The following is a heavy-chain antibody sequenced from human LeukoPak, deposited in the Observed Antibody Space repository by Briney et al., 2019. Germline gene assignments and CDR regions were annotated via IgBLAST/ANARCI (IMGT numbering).Heavy chain of an antibody. Sequence: PSETLSLTCAVSGGSISSGGYSWSWIRQLPGKGLEWIGYIYHSGSTYYNPSLKSRVTISVDRSKNQFSLKLSSVTAADTAVYYCARSTMIVALGAFDIWGQGTMVTVSS. J-gene: IGHJ3*02. V-gene: IGHV4-30-2*01. CDR2: IYHSGST. CDR3: ARSTMIVALGAFDI. D-gene: IGHD3-22*01. CDR1: GGSISSGGYS.